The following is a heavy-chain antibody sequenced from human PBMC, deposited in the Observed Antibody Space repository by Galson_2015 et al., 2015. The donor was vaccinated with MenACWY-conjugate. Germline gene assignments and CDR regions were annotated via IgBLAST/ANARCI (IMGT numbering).Heavy chain of an antibody. Sequence: PALVNPTQTLTLTCTFSGFSLTTTGVGVGWIRQPPGKALEWLALIYWDDDERSNPSLKNRLTITKDTSKNQVVLTMTNMAPVDTATYYCAHGTCDILTGYYRFDAFEIWGQGTVVTVSS. CDR1: GFSLTTTGVG. CDR2: IYWDDDE. J-gene: IGHJ3*02. V-gene: IGHV2-5*02. D-gene: IGHD3-9*01. CDR3: AHGTCDILTGYYRFDAFEI.